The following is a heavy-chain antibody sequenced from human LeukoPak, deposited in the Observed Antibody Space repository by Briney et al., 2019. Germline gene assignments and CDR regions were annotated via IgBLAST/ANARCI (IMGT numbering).Heavy chain of an antibody. V-gene: IGHV4-39*07. CDR3: ARGVDGY. J-gene: IGHJ4*02. Sequence: SETLSLTCTVSGGSISSSSYYWGWIRQPPGKGLEWIGSIYYSGSTYYNPSLKSRVTISVDTSKNQFSLKLSSVTAADTAVYYCARGVDGYWGQGTLVTVSS. CDR1: GGSISSSSYY. D-gene: IGHD3-10*01. CDR2: IYYSGST.